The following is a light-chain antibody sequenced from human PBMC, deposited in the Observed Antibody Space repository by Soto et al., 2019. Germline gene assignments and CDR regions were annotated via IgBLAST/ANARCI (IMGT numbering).Light chain of an antibody. Sequence: EIVMTQSPATLSVSPGERATLSCRASQSVSSNLAWYQQKPGQAPRLLIYGASSRATGIPDRFSGSGSGTDFTLTISRLEPEDFAFYYCLQRSNWPPLLSFGGGTKVDIK. CDR1: QSVSSN. V-gene: IGKV3D-20*02. J-gene: IGKJ4*01. CDR2: GAS. CDR3: LQRSNWPPLLS.